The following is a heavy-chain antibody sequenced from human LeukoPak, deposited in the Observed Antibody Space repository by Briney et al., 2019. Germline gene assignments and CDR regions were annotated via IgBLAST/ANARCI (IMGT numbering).Heavy chain of an antibody. V-gene: IGHV4-61*02. CDR2: IYTSGST. CDR3: ASSTMVVTPLSDHIDY. CDR1: GGSISSGSYY. D-gene: IGHD4-23*01. J-gene: IGHJ4*02. Sequence: SLTLSLTCTVSGGSISSGSYYWSWIRQPAGKGLEWIGRIYTSGSTSYNPSLKSRVTISVDTSKNQFSLKLSSVTAADMAVYYCASSTMVVTPLSDHIDYWGQGTLVTVSS.